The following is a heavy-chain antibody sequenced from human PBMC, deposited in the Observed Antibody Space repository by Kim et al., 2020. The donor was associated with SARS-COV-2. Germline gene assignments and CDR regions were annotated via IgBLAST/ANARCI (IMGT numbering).Heavy chain of an antibody. J-gene: IGHJ4*02. CDR3: ARGFDMSVY. Sequence: GKYYVDSVKGRFTISRDNAKNSLYLQMNSLRAEDTAVYYCARGFDMSVYWGQGTLVTVSS. V-gene: IGHV3-7*01. D-gene: IGHD2-15*01. CDR2: GK.